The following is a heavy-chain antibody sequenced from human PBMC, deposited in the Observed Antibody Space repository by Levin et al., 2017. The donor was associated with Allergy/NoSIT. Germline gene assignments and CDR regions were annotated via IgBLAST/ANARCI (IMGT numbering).Heavy chain of an antibody. V-gene: IGHV3-23*01. CDR2: ITSRNRI. CDR3: AKDWRGYSFSRDGLFFDY. Sequence: GGSLRLSCAASGFTFSSYAMSWVRQAPGKGLEWVSGITSRNRIYYADSVKGRFTISRDSSKNTLYLQMNSLRDEDTARYYCAKDWRGYSFSRDGLFFDYWGQGTLVTVSS. D-gene: IGHD5-18*01. J-gene: IGHJ4*02. CDR1: GFTFSSYA.